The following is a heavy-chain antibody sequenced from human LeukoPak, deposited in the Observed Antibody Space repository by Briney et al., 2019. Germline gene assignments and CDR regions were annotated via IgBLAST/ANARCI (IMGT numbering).Heavy chain of an antibody. CDR1: GFTFSVFW. D-gene: IGHD3-22*01. J-gene: IGHJ4*02. CDR2: IRQGGGEN. CDR3: VRRAAYYDSSGYLAPDYYFDL. Sequence: GGSLRLSCVASGFTFSVFWMSWVRQAPGMGLEWVGNIRQGGGENYYVDSVKGRFTISRDNARYTVYLQMNSLRREDTAYYCVRRAAYYDSSGYLAPDYYFDLWGQGTLVTVSS. V-gene: IGHV3-7*01.